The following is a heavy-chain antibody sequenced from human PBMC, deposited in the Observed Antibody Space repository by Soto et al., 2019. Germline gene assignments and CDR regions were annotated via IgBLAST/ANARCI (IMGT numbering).Heavy chain of an antibody. CDR1: GYSFTSYW. Sequence: ESLKISCKGSGYSFTSYWIGWVRQMPGKGLEWMGIIYPGDSDTRYSPSFQGQVTISADKSISTAYLQWSSLKASDTAMYYCARLGDFWSGYYVYYYYMDVWGKGTTVTVSS. CDR2: IYPGDSDT. CDR3: ARLGDFWSGYYVYYYYMDV. V-gene: IGHV5-51*01. D-gene: IGHD3-3*01. J-gene: IGHJ6*03.